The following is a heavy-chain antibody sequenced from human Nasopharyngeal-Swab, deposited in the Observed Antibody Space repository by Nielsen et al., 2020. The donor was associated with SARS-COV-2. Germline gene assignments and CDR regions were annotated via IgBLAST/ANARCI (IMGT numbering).Heavy chain of an antibody. CDR3: ATARPYCSSTSCYHNWFDP. J-gene: IGHJ5*02. D-gene: IGHD2-2*01. CDR1: GYTLTELS. Sequence: ASVKVSCKVSGYTLTELSMHWVRQAPGKGLEWMGGFDPEDGDTIYAQKFQGRVTMTEDTSTDTAYMELSSLRSEDTAVYYCATARPYCSSTSCYHNWFDPGGQGTLVTVSS. V-gene: IGHV1-24*01. CDR2: FDPEDGDT.